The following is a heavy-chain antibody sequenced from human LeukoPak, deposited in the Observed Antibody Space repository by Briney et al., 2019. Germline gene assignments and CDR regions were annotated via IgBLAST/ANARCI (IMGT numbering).Heavy chain of an antibody. CDR2: IYSGGST. V-gene: IGHV3-53*01. CDR1: GFTFSSYS. CDR3: AREVQASGWYLGY. J-gene: IGHJ4*02. D-gene: IGHD6-19*01. Sequence: GGSLRLSCAASGFTFSSYSMSWVRQAPGKGLEWVSVIYSGGSTYYADSVKGRFTISRDNSKNTLYLQMNSLRAEDTAVYYCAREVQASGWYLGYWGQGTLVTVSS.